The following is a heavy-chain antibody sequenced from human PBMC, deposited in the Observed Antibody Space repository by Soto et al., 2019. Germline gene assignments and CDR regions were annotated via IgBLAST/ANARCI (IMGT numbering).Heavy chain of an antibody. D-gene: IGHD7-27*01. CDR2: INSDGRTT. Sequence: GGSLRLSCAASGFIFSSYWMYWVRQGPGKRLVWVSRINSDGRTTTYADSVKGRFTISRDNAKNTLYLQMNSLRVEDTAVYYCGRETGTSYGNVYFDYWGQGSLVTVSS. CDR1: GFIFSSYW. CDR3: GRETGTSYGNVYFDY. J-gene: IGHJ4*02. V-gene: IGHV3-74*01.